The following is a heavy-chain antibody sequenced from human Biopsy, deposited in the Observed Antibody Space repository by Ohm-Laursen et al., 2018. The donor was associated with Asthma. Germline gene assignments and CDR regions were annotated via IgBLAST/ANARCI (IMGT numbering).Heavy chain of an antibody. CDR1: GYTFTSAG. D-gene: IGHD3-10*01. CDR3: ARAVDYSHYYGIDV. CDR2: ISVYNGNT. J-gene: IGHJ6*02. Sequence: SVKVSCKASGYTFTSAGITWVRQAPGQGLEWMGWISVYNGNTKVAQKLQDRVTMITDTSTSTAYMELRSLRSDDTAVYFCARAVDYSHYYGIDVWGQGTTVTVS. V-gene: IGHV1-18*01.